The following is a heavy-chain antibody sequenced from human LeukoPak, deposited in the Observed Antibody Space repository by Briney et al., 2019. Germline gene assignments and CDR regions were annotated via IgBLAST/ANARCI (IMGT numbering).Heavy chain of an antibody. Sequence: SSETLSLTCAVYGGSFSGYYWSWIRQPPGKGLEWIGEINHSGSTNYNPSLKSRVTISVDTSKNQFSLKLSSVTAADTAVYYCARIVVVPAAHRAYYFDYWGQGTLVTVSS. CDR2: INHSGST. CDR3: ARIVVVPAAHRAYYFDY. V-gene: IGHV4-34*01. CDR1: GGSFSGYY. J-gene: IGHJ4*02. D-gene: IGHD2-2*01.